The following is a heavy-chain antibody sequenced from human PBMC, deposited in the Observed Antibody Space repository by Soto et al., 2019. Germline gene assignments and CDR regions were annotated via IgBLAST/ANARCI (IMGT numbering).Heavy chain of an antibody. CDR1: GFTFSSYG. V-gene: IGHV3-30*18. CDR2: ISYDGSNK. D-gene: IGHD3-9*01. CDR3: AKRGGLLRYFDWLGLGGGMDV. J-gene: IGHJ6*02. Sequence: GGSLRLSCAASGFTFSSYGMHWVRQAPGKGLEWVAVISYDGSNKYYADSVKGRFTISRDNSKNTLYLQMNSLRAADTAVYYCAKRGGLLRYFDWLGLGGGMDVWGQGTTVTVSS.